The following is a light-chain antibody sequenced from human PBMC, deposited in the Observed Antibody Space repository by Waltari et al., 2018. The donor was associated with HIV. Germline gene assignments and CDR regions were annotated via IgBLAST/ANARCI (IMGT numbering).Light chain of an antibody. CDR1: SSDVGGYNY. CDR2: DVS. CDR3: CSYAGSSTLV. J-gene: IGLJ2*01. V-gene: IGLV2-23*02. Sequence: QSALTQPASVSGSPGQSITISCTGTSSDVGGYNYVSWYQQHPGKAPKLMIYDVSKRASGVSTRFAGSKSGNTASLTISGLQAEDEADYYCCSYAGSSTLVFGGGTKLTVL.